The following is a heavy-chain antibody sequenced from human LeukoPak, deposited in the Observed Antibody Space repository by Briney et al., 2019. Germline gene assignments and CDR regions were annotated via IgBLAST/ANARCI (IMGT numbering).Heavy chain of an antibody. V-gene: IGHV1-2*02. CDR2: INPNSGGT. J-gene: IGHJ4*02. CDR1: GYTFTGYY. D-gene: IGHD3-10*01. Sequence: ASVKVSCKASGYTFTGYYMHWVRQAPGQGLEWMGWINPNSGGTNYAQKFQGRVTMTRDTSISTAYMELSRLRSDDTAVYYCVREVRGEFIIPMVRNHFDYWGQGTLVTVSS. CDR3: VREVRGEFIIPMVRNHFDY.